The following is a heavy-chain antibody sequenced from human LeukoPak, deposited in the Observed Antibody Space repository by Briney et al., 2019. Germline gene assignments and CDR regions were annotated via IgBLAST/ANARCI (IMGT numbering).Heavy chain of an antibody. Sequence: PGGSLRLSCTASGFTFSYYSMNWVRQAPGKGLEWVSYISSGSSTIHYADSVKGRFTISRDNAKNSLYLRMNSLRDEDTAVYYCARGGSNYGLWGQGTLVTVSS. J-gene: IGHJ4*02. CDR2: ISSGSSTI. CDR1: GFTFSYYS. V-gene: IGHV3-48*02. D-gene: IGHD5-18*01. CDR3: ARGGSNYGL.